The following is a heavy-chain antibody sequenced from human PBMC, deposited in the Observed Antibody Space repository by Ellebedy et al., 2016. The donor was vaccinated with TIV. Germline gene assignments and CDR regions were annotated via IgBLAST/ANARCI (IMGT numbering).Heavy chain of an antibody. Sequence: GESLKISCAASGFTFSGYTMHWVRQAPGKGLEYVSYISGSSSTIFYADSVKGRFTISRDNAKNSLYLQMNSLRAEDTAVYYCARCLPGATVFDFWGRGALVTVSS. V-gene: IGHV3-48*04. CDR3: ARCLPGATVFDF. D-gene: IGHD1-26*01. CDR2: ISGSSSTI. CDR1: GFTFSGYT. J-gene: IGHJ4*02.